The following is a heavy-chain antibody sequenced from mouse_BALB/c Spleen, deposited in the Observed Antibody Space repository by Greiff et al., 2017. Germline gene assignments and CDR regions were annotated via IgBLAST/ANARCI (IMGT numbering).Heavy chain of an antibody. Sequence: VQLKQSGAELVRPGALVKLSCKASGFNIKDYYMHWVKQRPEQGLEWIGWIDPENGNTIYDPKFQGKASITADTSSNTAYLQLSSLTSEDTAVYYCALILLRYAMDYWGQGTSVTVSS. D-gene: IGHD1-1*01. CDR3: ALILLRYAMDY. CDR2: IDPENGNT. J-gene: IGHJ4*01. V-gene: IGHV14-1*02. CDR1: GFNIKDYY.